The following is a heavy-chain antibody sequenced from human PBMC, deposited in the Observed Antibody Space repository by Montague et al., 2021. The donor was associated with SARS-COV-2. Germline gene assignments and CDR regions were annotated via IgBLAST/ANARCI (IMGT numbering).Heavy chain of an antibody. D-gene: IGHD3-10*01. CDR3: AREGLSGSYYGFLDY. Sequence: SLRLSCAASGITFSSYAMHWVRQAPGKELEWVAVISYDGSNKYYADPVKGRFTISRDNSKNTLYLQMNSLRAEDTAVYYCAREGLSGSYYGFLDYWGQGTLVTVSS. CDR2: ISYDGSNK. J-gene: IGHJ4*02. V-gene: IGHV3-30-3*01. CDR1: GITFSSYA.